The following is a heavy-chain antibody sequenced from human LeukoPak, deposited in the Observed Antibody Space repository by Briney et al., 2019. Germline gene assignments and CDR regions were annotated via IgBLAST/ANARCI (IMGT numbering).Heavy chain of an antibody. D-gene: IGHD3-10*01. CDR2: IYYSGYT. J-gene: IGHJ6*03. CDR3: ARTTMVRGTYYMDV. CDR1: GGSISSTRYY. Sequence: SETLSLTCTVSGGSISSTRYYWGWIRQPPGKGLEWIGSIYYSGYTNYKSSLKSRVTTSVDTSKNQFSLKLSSVTAADTAVYYCARTTMVRGTYYMDVWGKGKTVTVSS. V-gene: IGHV4-39*07.